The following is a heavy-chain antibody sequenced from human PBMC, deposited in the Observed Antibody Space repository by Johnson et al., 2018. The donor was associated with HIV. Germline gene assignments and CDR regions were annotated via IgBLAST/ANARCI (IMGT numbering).Heavy chain of an antibody. V-gene: IGHV3-30*04. J-gene: IGHJ3*02. D-gene: IGHD2-2*01. CDR3: VRGRISTVVVDLRGGGFDI. Sequence: QVQLVESGGGVVQPGMFVTLSCAASGLNFSDYGMHWVRQAPGKGLEWVAVISFDGSNEYYADSVKGRFTISRDNSKNTLHLQMNSLRTEDTAVYYCVRGRISTVVVDLRGGGFDIWGQGHWSPSLQ. CDR1: GLNFSDYG. CDR2: ISFDGSNE.